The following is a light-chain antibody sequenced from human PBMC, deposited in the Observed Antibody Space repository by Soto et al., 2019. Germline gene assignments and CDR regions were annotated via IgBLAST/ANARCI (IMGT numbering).Light chain of an antibody. CDR2: AAS. V-gene: IGKV3-20*01. J-gene: IGKJ1*01. CDR3: QQYGSSSTGT. Sequence: EIVLTQSPGTLSLSPGERATLSCRASQSVSSAYLAWYQHKPGQPPTLLIYAASSRVTGIPDRFSGSGSGTDCTLTISSLAPEDFAVYYCQQYGSSSTGTFGNGNKVAIK. CDR1: QSVSSAY.